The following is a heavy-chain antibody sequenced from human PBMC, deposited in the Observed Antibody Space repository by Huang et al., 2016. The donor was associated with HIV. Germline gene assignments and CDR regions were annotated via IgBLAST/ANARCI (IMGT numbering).Heavy chain of an antibody. V-gene: IGHV1-24*01. J-gene: IGHJ3*02. CDR1: GYTVSELS. CDR2: FDPEEGET. CDR3: ATSTPDVGAGVLRSAFDI. Sequence: QVQLVESGAELKKPGASVRVSCKVSGYTVSELSLHWVRQAPEKGLEWMGGFDPEEGETIYAQRLQGRVPMTEDTSTDTAYMELSSLRPEDTAVYYCATSTPDVGAGVLRSAFDIWGQGTMVTVSS. D-gene: IGHD2-15*01.